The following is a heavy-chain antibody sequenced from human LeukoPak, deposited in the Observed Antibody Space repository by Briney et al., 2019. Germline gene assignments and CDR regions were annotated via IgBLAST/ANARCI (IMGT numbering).Heavy chain of an antibody. CDR3: AKGDGDYDTFDY. J-gene: IGHJ4*02. D-gene: IGHD4-17*01. Sequence: GGSLRLSCAASGFTFSSYAVSWVRQAPGKGLEWVSAISGSGGSTYYADFVKGRFTISRDNSKNTLYLQMNSLRAEDTAVYYCAKGDGDYDTFDYWGQGTLVTVSS. CDR1: GFTFSSYA. V-gene: IGHV3-23*01. CDR2: ISGSGGST.